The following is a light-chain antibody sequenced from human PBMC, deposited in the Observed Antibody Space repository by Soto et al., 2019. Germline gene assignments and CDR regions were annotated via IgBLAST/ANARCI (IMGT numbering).Light chain of an antibody. V-gene: IGKV3-11*01. CDR1: QSVSSY. J-gene: IGKJ5*01. Sequence: EIFLTQSPATLSLSRGERATLSWRASQSVSSYLDWYQQKPGQGPRLLIFDASNRATGTPPRFSGSGSGTDFTLTISSLEPEDFAVYYCQQHSNWPGLITFGQGTRLEIK. CDR3: QQHSNWPGLIT. CDR2: DAS.